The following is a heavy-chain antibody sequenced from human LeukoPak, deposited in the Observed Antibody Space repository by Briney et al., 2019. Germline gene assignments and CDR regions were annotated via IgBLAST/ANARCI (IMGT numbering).Heavy chain of an antibody. CDR2: FDPEDGET. CDR3: AGGSGSYRYYYYGMDV. CDR1: GYTLTELS. Sequence: GASVKVSCKVSGYTLTELSIHWVRQAPGKGLEWMGGFDPEDGETIYAQKFQGRVTMTEDTSTDTAYMELSSLRSEDTAVYYCAGGSGSYRYYYYGMDVWGKGTTVTVSS. D-gene: IGHD3-10*01. J-gene: IGHJ6*04. V-gene: IGHV1-24*01.